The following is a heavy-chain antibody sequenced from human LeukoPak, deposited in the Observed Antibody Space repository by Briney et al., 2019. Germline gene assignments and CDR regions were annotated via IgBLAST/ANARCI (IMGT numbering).Heavy chain of an antibody. Sequence: PSDTLSLTCAVSGYSISSGYYWGWIRQPPGKGLEWIGCIYHSGSTYYNPSLKSRVTISVDTSKNQFSLKLSSVTAADTAVYYCAREIVVVPAAMPGLCYMDVGGKGTTVTVSS. J-gene: IGHJ6*03. V-gene: IGHV4-38-2*02. CDR2: IYHSGST. D-gene: IGHD2-2*01. CDR3: AREIVVVPAAMPGLCYMDV. CDR1: GYSISSGYY.